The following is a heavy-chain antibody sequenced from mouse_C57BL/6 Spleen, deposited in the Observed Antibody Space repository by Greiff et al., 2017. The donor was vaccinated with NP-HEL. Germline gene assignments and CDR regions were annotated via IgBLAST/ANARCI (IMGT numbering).Heavy chain of an antibody. V-gene: IGHV1-18*01. CDR2: INPNNGGT. Sequence: VQLQQSGPELVKPGASVKIPCKASGYTFTDYNMDWVKQSHGKSLEWIGNINPNNGGTIYNQKFKGKATLTVDKSSNTAYRERRSLTSEDTAVYYCARSVGTTVVAPYFDDWGQGTTLTVSS. CDR1: GYTFTDYN. D-gene: IGHD1-1*01. CDR3: ARSVGTTVVAPYFDD. J-gene: IGHJ2*01.